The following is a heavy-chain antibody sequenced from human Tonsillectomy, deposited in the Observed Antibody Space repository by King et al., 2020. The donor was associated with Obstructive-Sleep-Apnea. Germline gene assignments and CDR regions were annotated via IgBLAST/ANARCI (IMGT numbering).Heavy chain of an antibody. J-gene: IGHJ4*02. Sequence: VQLVQSGGGLLQPGRSLRLSCAASGFTFDDYAMHWVRQAPGKGLEWVSGITWNSGCMGYADSVRGRFTISRDIGKNSLYLQMNSLRPEDTALYYCAKGPDWPSYYFDYWGQGTLVTVSS. V-gene: IGHV3-9*01. CDR1: GFTFDDYA. CDR3: AKGPDWPSYYFDY. CDR2: ITWNSGCM. D-gene: IGHD3-9*01.